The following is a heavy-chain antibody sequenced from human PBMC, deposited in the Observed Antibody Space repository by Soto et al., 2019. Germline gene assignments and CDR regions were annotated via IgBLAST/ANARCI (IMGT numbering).Heavy chain of an antibody. Sequence: VGSLGLSSAACGFIFPNFAFHWTRKAPGKGLDWVAGISSDGTTRYYADSVKGRFSISRDNFKDTLFLQTNTLRPEDTAVYYCATDPTPFAGPSRVYYGLDVWGQGTTVTVSS. CDR3: ATDPTPFAGPSRVYYGLDV. CDR1: GFIFPNFA. CDR2: ISSDGTTR. J-gene: IGHJ6*02. V-gene: IGHV3-30-3*01.